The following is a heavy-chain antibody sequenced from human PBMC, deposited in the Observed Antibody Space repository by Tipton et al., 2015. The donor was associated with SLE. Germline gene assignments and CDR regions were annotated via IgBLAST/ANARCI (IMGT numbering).Heavy chain of an antibody. CDR3: AGHIPYFYGMAV. J-gene: IGHJ6*02. CDR2: IYFSGST. V-gene: IGHV4-59*11. Sequence: TLSLTCSVSGASITTHYWSWIRQPPGKGLEWLGYIYFSGSTNYNPSLKSRVSISVDTSKNQFSLMVASVTAADAAIYYCAGHIPYFYGMAVWGQGTTVAVSS. CDR1: GASITTHY.